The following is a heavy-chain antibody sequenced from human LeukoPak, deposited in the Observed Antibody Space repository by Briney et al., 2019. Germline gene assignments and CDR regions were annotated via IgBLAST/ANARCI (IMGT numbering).Heavy chain of an antibody. D-gene: IGHD2-15*01. CDR3: ANKVRSYCSGGSCYSEYFQH. CDR2: ISYDGSNK. CDR1: GFTFSSYG. V-gene: IGHV3-30*18. J-gene: IGHJ1*01. Sequence: GGSLRLSCAASGFTFSSYGMHWVRQAPGKGLEWVAVISYDGSNKYYADSVKGRFTISRDNSKNTLYLQMNSLRAEDTAVYYCANKVRSYCSGGSCYSEYFQHWGQGTLVTVSS.